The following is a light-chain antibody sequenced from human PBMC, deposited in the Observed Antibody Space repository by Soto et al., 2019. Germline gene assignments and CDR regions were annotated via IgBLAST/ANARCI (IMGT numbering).Light chain of an antibody. V-gene: IGKV1-39*01. Sequence: DIQMTQSPSSLSASVGDRVTITCRASQSIVTYLNWYLQKPGKAPKLLIYAASNLQSGVPSRFGGRGSGTDFTLTISSLQPEDFATYFCQQRYSTPPWTFGQGTKVEIK. CDR2: AAS. J-gene: IGKJ1*01. CDR3: QQRYSTPPWT. CDR1: QSIVTY.